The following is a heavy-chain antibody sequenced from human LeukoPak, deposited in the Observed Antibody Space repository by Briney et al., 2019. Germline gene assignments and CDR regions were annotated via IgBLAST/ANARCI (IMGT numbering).Heavy chain of an antibody. CDR2: INPNSGGT. Sequence: ASVKVSCKASGYTFTGYYMHWVRQAPGQGLEWTGRINPNSGGTNYAQKFQGRVTMTRDTSISTAYMELSRLRSDDTAVYYCARVRYYYDSSGYFNYWGQGTLVTVSS. V-gene: IGHV1-2*06. CDR1: GYTFTGYY. CDR3: ARVRYYYDSSGYFNY. J-gene: IGHJ4*02. D-gene: IGHD3-22*01.